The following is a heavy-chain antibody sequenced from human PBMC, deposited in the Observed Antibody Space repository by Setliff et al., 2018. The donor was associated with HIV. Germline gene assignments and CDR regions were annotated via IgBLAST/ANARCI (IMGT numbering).Heavy chain of an antibody. V-gene: IGHV4-4*09. Sequence: SETLSLTCTVSGGSISGYHWNWLRQTPGKGLEWIGYIYTSRGTNYNHSLRTRVIISVDTSNQFSLKLSSVTAADAAVYYCARGVITFGGLIGPLPSWGQGTLVTVSS. CDR2: IYTSRGT. D-gene: IGHD3-16*02. CDR3: ARGVITFGGLIGPLPS. CDR1: GGSISGYH. J-gene: IGHJ5*02.